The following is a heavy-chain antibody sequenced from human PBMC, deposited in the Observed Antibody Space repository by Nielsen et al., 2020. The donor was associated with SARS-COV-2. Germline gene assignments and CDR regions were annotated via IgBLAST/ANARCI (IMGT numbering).Heavy chain of an antibody. CDR3: AKDTAIYYYYYGMDV. V-gene: IGHV3-43*02. CDR1: GFTFSSYD. D-gene: IGHD2/OR15-2a*01. CDR2: ISGDGDNT. J-gene: IGHJ6*02. Sequence: GGSLRLSCAASGFTFSSYDMHWVRQAPGKGLEWVSLISGDGDNTYYADSVKDRFTISRDNSKNSLYLQMNSLRTEDTALYYCAKDTAIYYYYYGMDVWGQGTTVTVSS.